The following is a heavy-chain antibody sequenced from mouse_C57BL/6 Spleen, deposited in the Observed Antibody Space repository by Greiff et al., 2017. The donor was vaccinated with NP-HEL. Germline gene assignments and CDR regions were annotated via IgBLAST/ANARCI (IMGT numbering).Heavy chain of an antibody. CDR3: ARGSYYSNYDWYFDV. V-gene: IGHV3-6*01. J-gene: IGHJ1*03. CDR1: GYSITSGYY. Sequence: EVQLQESGPGLVKPSQSLSLTCSVTGYSITSGYYWNWIRQFPGNKLEWMGYISYDGSNNYNPSLKNRISITRDTSKNQFFLKLNSVTTEDTATYYCARGSYYSNYDWYFDVWGTGTTVTVSS. D-gene: IGHD2-5*01. CDR2: ISYDGSN.